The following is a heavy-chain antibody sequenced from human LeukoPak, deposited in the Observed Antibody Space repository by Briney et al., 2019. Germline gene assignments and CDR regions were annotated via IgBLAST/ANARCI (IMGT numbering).Heavy chain of an antibody. CDR3: ARAFYCSSTSCPSNPPYYYMDV. Sequence: ASVKACCNAAGHTVTGYYMHWLRQAPGQGLEWMGWTNPNSGGTNYAQKFQGRVTMTRDTSISTAYMELSRLTSDDTAVYYCARAFYCSSTSCPSNPPYYYMDVWGKGTTVTVSS. D-gene: IGHD2-2*01. CDR1: GHTVTGYY. V-gene: IGHV1-2*02. J-gene: IGHJ6*03. CDR2: TNPNSGGT.